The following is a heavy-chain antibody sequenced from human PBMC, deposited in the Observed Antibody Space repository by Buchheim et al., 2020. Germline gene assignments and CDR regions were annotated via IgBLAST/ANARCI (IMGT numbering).Heavy chain of an antibody. CDR3: AGTRYCSSTSCYTENWFDP. D-gene: IGHD2-2*02. CDR1: GFTFNSYE. CDR2: ISSSGSTI. V-gene: IGHV3-48*03. Sequence: ELQLVESGGGLVQPGGSLRLSCAASGFTFNSYEMNWVRQAPGKGLEWVSYISSSGSTIYYADSVKGRFTISRDNAKNSLYLQMNSLRAEDTAVYYCAGTRYCSSTSCYTENWFDPWGQGTL. J-gene: IGHJ5*02.